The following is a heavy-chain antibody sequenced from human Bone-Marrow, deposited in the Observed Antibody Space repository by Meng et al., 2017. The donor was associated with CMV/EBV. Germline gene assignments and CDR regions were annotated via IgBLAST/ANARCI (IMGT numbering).Heavy chain of an antibody. CDR1: GFTFSSYA. V-gene: IGHV3-30*04. CDR2: ISYDGSNK. Sequence: GGSLRLSCAASGFTFSSYAMHWVRQAPGKGLEWVAVISYDGSNKYYADSVKGRFTISRDNAKNSLYLQMNSLRAEDTAVYYCAKARVVGWVSSGWYFGWFDSWGQGALVTVSS. CDR3: AKARVVGWVSSGWYFGWFDS. J-gene: IGHJ5*01. D-gene: IGHD6-19*01.